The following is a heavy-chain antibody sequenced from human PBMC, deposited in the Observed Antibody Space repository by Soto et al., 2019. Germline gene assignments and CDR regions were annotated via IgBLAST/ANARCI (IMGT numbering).Heavy chain of an antibody. CDR3: ARVHYYDSSGFYL. Sequence: GGSLRLSCAASGFTFSSYSMNWVRQAPGKGLEWVSSISSSSSYIYYGDSVRGRFTISRDNAKNSLYLQMNSLRAEDTATYYCARVHYYDSSGFYLWGQGTLVTVSS. J-gene: IGHJ4*02. CDR2: ISSSSSYI. D-gene: IGHD3-22*01. V-gene: IGHV3-21*01. CDR1: GFTFSSYS.